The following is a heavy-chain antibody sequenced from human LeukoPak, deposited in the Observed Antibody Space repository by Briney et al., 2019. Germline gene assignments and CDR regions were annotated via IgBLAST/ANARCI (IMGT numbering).Heavy chain of an antibody. Sequence: ASVKVSCKASGGTFSSYAISWVRQAPGQGLEWMGRIIPILGIANYAQKFQGRVTITADKSTSTAYMELSSLRSEDTAVYYCARGSGYNYGFDYWGQGSLVTVSS. CDR3: ARGSGYNYGFDY. J-gene: IGHJ4*02. D-gene: IGHD5-18*01. CDR2: IIPILGIA. CDR1: GGTFSSYA. V-gene: IGHV1-69*04.